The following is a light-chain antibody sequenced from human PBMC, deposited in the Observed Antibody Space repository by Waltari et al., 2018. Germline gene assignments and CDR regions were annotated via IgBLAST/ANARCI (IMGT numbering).Light chain of an antibody. Sequence: QSVLTQPPSVSGAPGPRVTISCTGSSPNIGAGSAVHWYQQLPGTAPKLLIYGNSNRPSGVPDRFSGSKSGTSASLAITGLQAEDEADYYCQSYDSSLSTVFGGGTKLTVL. CDR1: SPNIGAGSA. J-gene: IGLJ2*01. CDR3: QSYDSSLSTV. V-gene: IGLV1-40*01. CDR2: GNS.